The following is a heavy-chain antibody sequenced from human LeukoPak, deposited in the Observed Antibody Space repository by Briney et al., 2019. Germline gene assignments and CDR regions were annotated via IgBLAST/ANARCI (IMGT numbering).Heavy chain of an antibody. CDR3: ASGTPPGIAAAGTILIV. V-gene: IGHV1-69*13. CDR1: GGTFSSYA. J-gene: IGHJ4*02. Sequence: SVKVSCKASGGTFSSYAISWVRQAPGQGLEWMGGIIPIFGTANYAQKFQGRVTITADESTSTAYMELSSLRSEDTAVYYCASGTPPGIAAAGTILIVWGQGTLVTVSS. CDR2: IIPIFGTA. D-gene: IGHD6-13*01.